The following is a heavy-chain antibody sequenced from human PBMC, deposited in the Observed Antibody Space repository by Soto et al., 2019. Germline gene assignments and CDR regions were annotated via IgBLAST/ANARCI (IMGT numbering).Heavy chain of an antibody. J-gene: IGHJ4*02. CDR1: GFTFSTYV. D-gene: IGHD2-21*02. V-gene: IGHV3-30-3*01. CDR3: ARSYCGDDCALDY. Sequence: SGGSLRLSCAASGFTFSTYVMHWVRQAPGKGLEWVAVISKDGSNKHYADSVKGRFTISRDNSKNTLYLQMSSLRAEDTAVYYCARSYCGDDCALDYWGQGTLVTVSS. CDR2: ISKDGSNK.